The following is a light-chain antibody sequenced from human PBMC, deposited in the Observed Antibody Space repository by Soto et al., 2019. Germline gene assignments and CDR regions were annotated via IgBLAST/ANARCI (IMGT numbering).Light chain of an antibody. J-gene: IGLJ3*02. CDR3: ASWDGRLTTVV. V-gene: IGLV1-51*01. CDR2: DND. Sequence: QSVLTQPPSVSVAPGQRVSISCSGSTSNIGANYVSWYQHLPRTAPKVLIYDNDKRPSDIPARFSASKSGTSATLGISGLQTGDEAVYFCASWDGRLTTVVFGGGTKLTVL. CDR1: TSNIGANY.